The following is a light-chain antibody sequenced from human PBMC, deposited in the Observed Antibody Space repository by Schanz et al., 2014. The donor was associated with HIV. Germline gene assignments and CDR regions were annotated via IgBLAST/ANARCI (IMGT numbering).Light chain of an antibody. V-gene: IGKV3-11*01. Sequence: EIVLAQSPATLSLSPGERATLSCRASQSVSTYLAWYQQKPGQAPRVLIYDVSTRATGIPARFSGSGSGTDFTLTISSLEPDDFAVYYCQQRANWPITFGQGTRLEIK. CDR2: DVS. J-gene: IGKJ5*01. CDR3: QQRANWPIT. CDR1: QSVSTY.